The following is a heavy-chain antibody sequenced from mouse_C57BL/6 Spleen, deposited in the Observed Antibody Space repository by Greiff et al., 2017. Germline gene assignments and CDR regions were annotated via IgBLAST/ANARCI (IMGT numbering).Heavy chain of an antibody. CDR3: ARRGDYYAMDY. J-gene: IGHJ4*01. CDR1: GYTFTSYW. Sequence: QVQLQQSGAELVKPGASVKMSCKASGYTFTSYWITWVKQRPGQGLEWIGDIYPGSGSTNYNEKFKSKATLTVETSSSTAYMQLSSLTSEDSSVDYCARRGDYYAMDYWGQGTSVTVSS. V-gene: IGHV1-55*01. CDR2: IYPGSGST.